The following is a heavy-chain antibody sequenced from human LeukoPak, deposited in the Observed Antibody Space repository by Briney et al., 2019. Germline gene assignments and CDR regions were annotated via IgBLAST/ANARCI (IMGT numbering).Heavy chain of an antibody. CDR1: GGSISSYY. V-gene: IGHV4-59*01. CDR2: IYYSGST. J-gene: IGHJ5*02. Sequence: PSETLSLTCTVSGGSISSYYWSWIRQPPGKGLEWIGYIYYSGSTNYNPSLKSRVTISVDTSKNQFSLKLSSVTAADTAVYYCARDVIRYYGSKEINWFDPWGQGTLVTVSS. D-gene: IGHD3-10*01. CDR3: ARDVIRYYGSKEINWFDP.